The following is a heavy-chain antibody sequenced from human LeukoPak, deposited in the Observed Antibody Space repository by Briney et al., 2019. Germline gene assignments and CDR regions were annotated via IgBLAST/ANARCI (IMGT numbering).Heavy chain of an antibody. V-gene: IGHV3-23*01. CDR1: GFTFSSYA. CDR2: ISGSGGST. Sequence: GGSLRLSCAASGFTFSSYAMSWVRQTPGKGLEWVSAISGSGGSTYYADSVKGRFTISRDNSKNTLYLQMNSLRAEDTAVYYCAKVGYDILTGYPYGMDVWGQGTTVTVSS. CDR3: AKVGYDILTGYPYGMDV. J-gene: IGHJ6*02. D-gene: IGHD3-9*01.